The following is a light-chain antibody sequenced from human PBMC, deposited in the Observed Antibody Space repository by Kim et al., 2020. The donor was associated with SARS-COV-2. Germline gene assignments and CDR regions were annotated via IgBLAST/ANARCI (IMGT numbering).Light chain of an antibody. J-gene: IGKJ3*01. CDR3: QQFT. CDR2: AAS. Sequence: PSSLSASVGDRVTITCRAGQGISSYLAWYQQKPGKAPKLLIYAASTLQSGVPSRFSGSGSGTDFTLTISSLQPEDFATYYCQQFTFGPGTKVDIK. V-gene: IGKV1-9*01. CDR1: QGISSY.